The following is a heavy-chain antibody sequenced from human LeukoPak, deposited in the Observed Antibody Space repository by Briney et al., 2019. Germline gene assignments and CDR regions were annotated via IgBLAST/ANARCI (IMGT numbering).Heavy chain of an antibody. J-gene: IGHJ5*02. Sequence: SVKVSCKASGGTFSSYAISWVRQAPGQGLEWMGGIIPIFGTANYAQKFQGRVTITADESTSTAYMELSSLRSEDTAVYYCARDRLYCSGGSCYSWWFDPWGQGTLVTVSS. CDR1: GGTFSSYA. D-gene: IGHD2-15*01. CDR2: IIPIFGTA. V-gene: IGHV1-69*13. CDR3: ARDRLYCSGGSCYSWWFDP.